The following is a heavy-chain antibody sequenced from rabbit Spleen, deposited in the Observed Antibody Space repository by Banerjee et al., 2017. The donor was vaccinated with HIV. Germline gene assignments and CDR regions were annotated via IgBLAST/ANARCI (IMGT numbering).Heavy chain of an antibody. CDR2: INIVTGKA. Sequence: EQLEERGGGLVKPEGSLTLTCKASGVSLNDKDVMCWVRQAPGKGLEWIACINIVTGKAVYASWAKGRFIMSRPSSTTVTLQMTSLTAADAATYFCTRDLVAVIGWNFNLWGQGTLVTVS. CDR3: TRDLVAVIGWNFNL. CDR1: GVSLNDKDV. D-gene: IGHD1-1*01. V-gene: IGHV1S45*01. J-gene: IGHJ4*01.